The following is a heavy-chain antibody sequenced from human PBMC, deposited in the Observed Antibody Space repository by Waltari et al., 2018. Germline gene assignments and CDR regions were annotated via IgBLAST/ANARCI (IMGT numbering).Heavy chain of an antibody. V-gene: IGHV4-34*01. CDR3: ARGGKSYGSGSYRPQNWFDP. J-gene: IGHJ5*02. D-gene: IGHD3-10*01. Sequence: QVQLQQWGAGLLKPSETLSLTCAVYGGSFSGYYWSWIRQPPGKGLEWIGEINHSGSTNYNPSLKSRVTISVDTSKNQFSLKLTSVTAADTAVYYCARGGKSYGSGSYRPQNWFDPWDQGTLVTVSS. CDR1: GGSFSGYY. CDR2: INHSGST.